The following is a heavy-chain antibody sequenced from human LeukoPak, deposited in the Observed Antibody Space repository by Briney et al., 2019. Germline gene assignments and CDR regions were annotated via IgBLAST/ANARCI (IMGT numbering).Heavy chain of an antibody. CDR1: GDSVSGNSAVA. D-gene: IGHD2/OR15-2a*01. CDR2: TYYRSKWNN. J-gene: IGHJ4*02. V-gene: IGHV6-1*01. Sequence: SQTLSLTCAISGDSVSGNSAVAWNWPRQSPSRDPEWLGRTYYRSKWNNDYAVSVKSRITINPDTSKNQFSLHLNSVTPEDTAVYYCARGRNSGFDYWGQGTLVTVSS. CDR3: ARGRNSGFDY.